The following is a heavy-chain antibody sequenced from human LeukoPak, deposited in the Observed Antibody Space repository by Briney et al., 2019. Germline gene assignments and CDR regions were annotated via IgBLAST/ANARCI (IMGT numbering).Heavy chain of an antibody. Sequence: GGSLRLSCAASGFTFSSYGMHWVRQAPGKGLEWVAVISYDGSNKYYADSVKGRFTISRDNSKNTLYLQMNSLRAEDTAVYYCAKNLFPDILTGYIFDYWGQGTLVTVSS. CDR2: ISYDGSNK. D-gene: IGHD3-9*01. CDR3: AKNLFPDILTGYIFDY. CDR1: GFTFSSYG. V-gene: IGHV3-30*18. J-gene: IGHJ4*02.